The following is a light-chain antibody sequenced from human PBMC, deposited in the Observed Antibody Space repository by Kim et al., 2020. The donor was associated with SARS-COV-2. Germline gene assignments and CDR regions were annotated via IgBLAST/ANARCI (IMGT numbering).Light chain of an antibody. V-gene: IGKV3-20*01. CDR1: QSVSSSY. Sequence: VSPGESATLACRASQSVSSSYLAWYQLKPGQAPRLLIYGASSRATGIPDRFSGSGSGTDFTLTISRLEPEDFAVYYCQQYGYSLSFGGGTKVDIK. CDR2: GAS. J-gene: IGKJ4*01. CDR3: QQYGYSLS.